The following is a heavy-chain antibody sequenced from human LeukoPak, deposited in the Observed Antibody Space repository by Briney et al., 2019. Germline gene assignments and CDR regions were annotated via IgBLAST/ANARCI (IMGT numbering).Heavy chain of an antibody. CDR1: GGTFSSYA. Sequence: SVKVSCKASGGTFSSYAISWVRQAPGQGPEWMGRIIPIFGTANYAQRFQGRVTITTDESTSTAYMELSSLRSEDTAVYYCASYDSSGYYRHDGYFDLWGRGTLVTVSS. J-gene: IGHJ2*01. CDR2: IIPIFGTA. D-gene: IGHD3-22*01. CDR3: ASYDSSGYYRHDGYFDL. V-gene: IGHV1-69*05.